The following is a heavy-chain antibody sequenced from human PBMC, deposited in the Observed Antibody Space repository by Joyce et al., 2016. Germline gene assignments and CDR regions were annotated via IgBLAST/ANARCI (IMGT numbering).Heavy chain of an antibody. J-gene: IGHJ3*02. CDR1: GDSISSHNYL. CDR2: IHYSGNA. V-gene: IGHV4-31*02. Sequence: QVQLQESGPGLVKPSQTLSLTCTVSGDSISSHNYLWSWIRQLPGKGLEWIGYIHYSGNAYYSPSLDSRVTISVDTSKNQFSLNLRSVTAADTAVYYCAREVDKESDTDAFDIWGQGTMVIVSS. D-gene: IGHD2/OR15-2a*01. CDR3: AREVDKESDTDAFDI.